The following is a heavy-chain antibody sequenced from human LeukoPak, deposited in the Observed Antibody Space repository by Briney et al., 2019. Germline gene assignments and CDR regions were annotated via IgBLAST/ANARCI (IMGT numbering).Heavy chain of an antibody. J-gene: IGHJ5*02. CDR2: ISHSGRT. CDR3: AREAPEGYNNWFDP. V-gene: IGHV4-38-2*02. D-gene: IGHD6-13*01. Sequence: PSETLSLTCVVSGYSIGSGHYWAWIRQPPGKGLEWIGSISHSGRTYYNPSLKSRVTVLVDTSKNHFSLTLSSVTAADTALYYCAREAPEGYNNWFDPWGQGALVIVSS. CDR1: GYSIGSGHY.